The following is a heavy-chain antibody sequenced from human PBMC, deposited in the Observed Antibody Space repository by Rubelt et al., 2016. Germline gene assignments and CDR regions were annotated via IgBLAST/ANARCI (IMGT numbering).Heavy chain of an antibody. V-gene: IGHV1-18*01. CDR2: SGDT. CDR3: ARDKPGYSYGFDY. D-gene: IGHD5-18*01. Sequence: SGDTDFAQKFQGRVTMTIDTSTTTVYMELRSLKSDDTAVYYCARDKPGYSYGFDYWGRGTLVTVSS. J-gene: IGHJ4*02.